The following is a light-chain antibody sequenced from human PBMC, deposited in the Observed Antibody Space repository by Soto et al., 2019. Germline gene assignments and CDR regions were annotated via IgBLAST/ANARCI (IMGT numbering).Light chain of an antibody. CDR3: QQYTIWPFT. V-gene: IGKV3-15*01. J-gene: IGKJ3*01. CDR1: QSVSSN. CDR2: GAS. Sequence: EIVMTQSQATLSVSPGERATLSCRASQSVSSNLAWYQQKPGQAPRLVIDGASTRGTGFPARFSASGSGTEFTLTITSLQSEDFAVYYCQQYTIWPFTFGPGTKVDIK.